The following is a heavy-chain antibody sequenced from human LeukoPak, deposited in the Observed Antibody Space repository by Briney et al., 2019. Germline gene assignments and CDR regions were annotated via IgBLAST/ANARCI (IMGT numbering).Heavy chain of an antibody. J-gene: IGHJ4*02. CDR1: GFTFSSYA. V-gene: IGHV3-23*01. D-gene: IGHD3-22*01. Sequence: GGSLRLSCAASGFTFSSYAMSWVRQAPGKGLEWVSAISGSGGTTYYADSVKGRFTISRDNSKNTLYLQMNSLRAEDTAVYYCARAMMVVANLWGVFDYWGQGTLVTVSS. CDR3: ARAMMVVANLWGVFDY. CDR2: ISGSGGTT.